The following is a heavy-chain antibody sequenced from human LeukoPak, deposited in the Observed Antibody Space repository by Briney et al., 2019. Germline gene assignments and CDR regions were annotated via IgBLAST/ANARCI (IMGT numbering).Heavy chain of an antibody. CDR2: IYYSGST. Sequence: SETLSLTCPVSGGSISSSSYYWGWIRQPPGKGLEWIGSIYYSGSTYYNPSLKSRVTISVDTSKNQFSLKLSSVTAADTAVYYCARSARAGSSWYFDYWGQGTLVTVSS. J-gene: IGHJ4*02. CDR3: ARSARAGSSWYFDY. CDR1: GGSISSSSYY. V-gene: IGHV4-39*01. D-gene: IGHD6-13*01.